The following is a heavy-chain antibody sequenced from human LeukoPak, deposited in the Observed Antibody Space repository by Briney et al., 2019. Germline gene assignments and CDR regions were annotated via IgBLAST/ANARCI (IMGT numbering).Heavy chain of an antibody. V-gene: IGHV1-2*02. CDR1: GYTFTGYY. J-gene: IGHJ4*02. D-gene: IGHD3-3*01. Sequence: ASVKVSCKASGYTFTGYYMHWVRQAPGQGLEWMGWINPNSGGTNYAQKFQGRVTMTRDTSISTAYMELSRLRSDDTAVYYCARDRITIFGVVIGDLFDYWGQGTLVTVSS. CDR2: INPNSGGT. CDR3: ARDRITIFGVVIGDLFDY.